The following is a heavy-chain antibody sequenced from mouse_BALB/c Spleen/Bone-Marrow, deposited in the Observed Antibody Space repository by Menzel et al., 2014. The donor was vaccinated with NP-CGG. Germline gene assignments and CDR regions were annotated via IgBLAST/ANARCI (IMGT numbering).Heavy chain of an antibody. Sequence: EVHLVESGPELVKPGASVKMSCKASGYTYTSYVMHWVKQKPGQGLEWIGYINPYNDGTKYNEKFKGKATLTSDKSSSTACMELSSLTSEDSAVYYCARTYYYGSNLFAYWGQGTLVTVAA. CDR1: GYTYTSYV. J-gene: IGHJ3*01. V-gene: IGHV1-14*01. D-gene: IGHD1-1*01. CDR2: INPYNDGT. CDR3: ARTYYYGSNLFAY.